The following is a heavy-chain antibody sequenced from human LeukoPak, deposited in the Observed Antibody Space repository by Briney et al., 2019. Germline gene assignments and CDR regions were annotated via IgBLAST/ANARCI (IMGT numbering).Heavy chain of an antibody. J-gene: IGHJ3*02. Sequence: SQTLSLTCTVSGGSISSGGYYCSWIRQHPGRGLEWIGYIYYSGSTYYNPSLKSRVTISVDTSKNQFSLKLSSVTAADTAVYYCAREVRADNIAAAVRNAFDIWGQGTMVTVSS. V-gene: IGHV4-31*03. CDR2: IYYSGST. CDR3: AREVRADNIAAAVRNAFDI. D-gene: IGHD6-13*01. CDR1: GGSISSGGYY.